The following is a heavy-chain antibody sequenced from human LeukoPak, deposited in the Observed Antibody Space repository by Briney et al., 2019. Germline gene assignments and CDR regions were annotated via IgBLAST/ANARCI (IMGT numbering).Heavy chain of an antibody. CDR1: GYTFTGYY. Sequence: EASVKVSCKASGYTFTGYYMHWVRQAPGQGLEWMGWISAYNGNTNYAQKLQGRVTMTTDTSTSTAYMELRSLRSDDTAVYYCARDVSPFLYLEGYADAFDIWGQGTMVTVSS. D-gene: IGHD2-2*01. V-gene: IGHV1-18*04. J-gene: IGHJ3*02. CDR3: ARDVSPFLYLEGYADAFDI. CDR2: ISAYNGNT.